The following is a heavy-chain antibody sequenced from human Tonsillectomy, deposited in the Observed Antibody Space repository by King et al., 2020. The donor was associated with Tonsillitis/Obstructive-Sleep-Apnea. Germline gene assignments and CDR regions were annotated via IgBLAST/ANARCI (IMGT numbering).Heavy chain of an antibody. CDR3: ARAPGFWSGYYTYYYMDV. J-gene: IGHJ6*03. Sequence: GQLVQSGAEVKKPGSSVKVSCKASGGTFSSYAISWVRQAPGQGLEWMGGTIPIFGTANYAQKFQGRVTITADESTSTAYMELSSLRSGGTAVYYCARAPGFWSGYYTYYYMDVWGKGTTVTVSS. V-gene: IGHV1-69*01. D-gene: IGHD3-3*01. CDR1: GGTFSSYA. CDR2: TIPIFGTA.